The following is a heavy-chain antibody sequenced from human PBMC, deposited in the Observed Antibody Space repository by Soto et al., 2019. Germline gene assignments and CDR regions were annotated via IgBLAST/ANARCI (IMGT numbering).Heavy chain of an antibody. CDR1: GFPFSFYG. V-gene: IGHV3-33*01. CDR2: IVSDGSAI. D-gene: IGHD3-3*02. J-gene: IGHJ3*02. CDR3: ARDDAFDNENGFDM. Sequence: GGSLRLSCAVSGFPFSFYGFHWVRQSPGKGLEWLGVIVSDGSAIYHADSLEGRFFISRGNSKDILYLQMNSLRVEDTAVYYCARDDAFDNENGFDMWGQGTMVTVSS.